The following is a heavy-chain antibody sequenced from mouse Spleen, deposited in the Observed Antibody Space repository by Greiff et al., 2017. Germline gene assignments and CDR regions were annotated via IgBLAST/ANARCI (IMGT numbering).Heavy chain of an antibody. CDR3: ARDGNSFAY. CDR1: GFTFSSYG. J-gene: IGHJ3*01. CDR2: ISSGGSYT. V-gene: IGHV5-6*01. Sequence: VQLKESGGDLVKPGGSLKLSCAASGFTFSSYGMSWVRQTPDKRLEWVATISSGGSYTYYPDSVKGRFTISRDNAKNTLYLQMSSLKSEDTAMYYCARDGNSFAYWGQGTLVTVSA. D-gene: IGHD2-1*01.